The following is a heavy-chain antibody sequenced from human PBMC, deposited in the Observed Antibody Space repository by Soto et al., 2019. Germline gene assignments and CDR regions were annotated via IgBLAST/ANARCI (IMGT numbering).Heavy chain of an antibody. D-gene: IGHD6-13*01. CDR1: GGSISSRSYY. CDR2: IYYSGNA. CDR3: ARHKDTSSRYLLPDF. Sequence: QLQLQESGPGLVKPSETLSLTCTVSGGSISSRSYYWGWIRQPPGKGLEWIGSIYYSGNAYYNPSLKSRVAGSVDTSKHQVSLKVTSVTATDTAVYYCARHKDTSSRYLLPDFWGQGSLVTVSS. V-gene: IGHV4-39*01. J-gene: IGHJ4*02.